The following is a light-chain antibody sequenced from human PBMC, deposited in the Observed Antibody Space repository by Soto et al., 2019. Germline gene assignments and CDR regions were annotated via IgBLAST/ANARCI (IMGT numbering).Light chain of an antibody. CDR1: QSVSSSY. CDR2: DAS. Sequence: EIVLTQFPGTLSLSPGESATLSCRASQSVSSSYLAWYQQKPGQAPRLLIYDASSRATGIPDRFSGSGSGTDFTLTISRLEPEDFAVYSCQQYVTSPLTFGGGTKVEIK. J-gene: IGKJ4*01. CDR3: QQYVTSPLT. V-gene: IGKV3-20*01.